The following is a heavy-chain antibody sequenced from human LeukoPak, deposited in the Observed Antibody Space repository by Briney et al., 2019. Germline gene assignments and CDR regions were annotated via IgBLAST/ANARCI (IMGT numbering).Heavy chain of an antibody. CDR1: GFTFSNYW. J-gene: IGHJ4*02. CDR3: AKDLPEPYFDY. V-gene: IGHV3-7*01. Sequence: GGSLRLSCEGSGFTFSNYWMGWVRQAPGKGLQWVANIKTDGSEKYYVDSVKGRFTISRDNSKNTLYLQMNSLRPEDTAVYYCAKDLPEPYFDYWGQGTLVTVSS. CDR2: IKTDGSEK.